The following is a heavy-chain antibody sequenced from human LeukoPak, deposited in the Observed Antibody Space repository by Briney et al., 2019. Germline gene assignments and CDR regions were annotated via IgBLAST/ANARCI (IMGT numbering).Heavy chain of an antibody. Sequence: GRSLRLSCAASGFTFDDYAMHWVRQAPGKGLEWVSGISWNSGSIGYADSVKGRFTISRDNAKNSLYLQMNSLRAEDTALYYCAKDISGVEMATIFDYWGQGTRVTVSS. D-gene: IGHD5-24*01. J-gene: IGHJ4*02. CDR1: GFTFDDYA. CDR2: ISWNSGSI. CDR3: AKDISGVEMATIFDY. V-gene: IGHV3-9*01.